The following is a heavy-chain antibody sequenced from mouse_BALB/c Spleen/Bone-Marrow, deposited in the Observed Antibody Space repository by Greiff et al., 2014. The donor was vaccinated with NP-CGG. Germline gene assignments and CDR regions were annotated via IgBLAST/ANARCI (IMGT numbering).Heavy chain of an antibody. Sequence: EVMLVESGGGLVQPGGSLKLSCAASGFTFSSHGMSWVRQTPDKRLEMIATINVNGDTTYHPDSVKGRLTISRDNVKNTLYLQMSSLKSEDTAMYYCARGYDYSSWFAYWGQGTLVTVSA. D-gene: IGHD2-4*01. CDR3: ARGYDYSSWFAY. CDR1: GFTFSSHG. J-gene: IGHJ3*01. CDR2: INVNGDTT. V-gene: IGHV5-6-3*01.